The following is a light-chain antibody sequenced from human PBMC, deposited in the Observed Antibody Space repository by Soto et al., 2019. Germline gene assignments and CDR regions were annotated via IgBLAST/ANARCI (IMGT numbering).Light chain of an antibody. CDR1: SSDVGGYNY. V-gene: IGLV2-14*01. CDR2: EVS. J-gene: IGLJ1*01. Sequence: QSALTQPASVSGSPGQSITITCTVTSSDVGGYNYVSWYQQHPGKVPKLMIFEVSNRPSGVSNRFSGSKSGNTASLTISGLQAEDEADYYCSSYTTSRTLVFGPGTKVTVL. CDR3: SSYTTSRTLV.